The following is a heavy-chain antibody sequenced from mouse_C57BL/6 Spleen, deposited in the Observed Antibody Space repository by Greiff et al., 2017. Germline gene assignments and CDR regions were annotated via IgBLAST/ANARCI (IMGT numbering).Heavy chain of an antibody. D-gene: IGHD2-4*01. J-gene: IGHJ3*01. CDR3: ARHGEDYQAWFAY. V-gene: IGHV2-6-1*01. CDR2: IWSDGST. CDR1: GFSLTSYG. Sequence: QVQLKESGPGLVAPSQSLSITCTVSGFSLTSYGVHWVRQPPGKGLEWLVVIWSDGSTTYNSALKSRLSISKDNSKSQVFLKMNSLQTDDTAMYYCARHGEDYQAWFAYWGQGTLVTVSA.